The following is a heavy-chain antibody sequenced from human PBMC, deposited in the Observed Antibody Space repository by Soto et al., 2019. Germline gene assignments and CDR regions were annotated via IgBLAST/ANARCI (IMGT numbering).Heavy chain of an antibody. V-gene: IGHV1-3*01. D-gene: IGHD3-22*01. CDR2: INAGNGNT. CDR1: GYTCTSYA. CDR3: ARAGLNYDSSFYFIDYYYYCMDF. J-gene: IGHJ6*02. Sequence: ASVKVSCKASGYTCTSYAMHWVLQAPGQRLEWMGWINAGNGNTKYSQKFQGRVTITRDASTSTAYMELSSLRSEDTAVYYCARAGLNYDSSFYFIDYYYYCMDFWGQGPMVTVSS.